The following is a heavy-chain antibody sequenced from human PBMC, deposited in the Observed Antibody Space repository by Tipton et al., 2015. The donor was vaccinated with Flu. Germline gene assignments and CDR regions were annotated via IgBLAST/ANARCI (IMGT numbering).Heavy chain of an antibody. D-gene: IGHD5-18*01. CDR1: GGSISSSSYY. V-gene: IGHV4-39*01. CDR2: IYYSGST. J-gene: IGHJ4*02. Sequence: TLSLTCTVSGGSISSSSYYWGLIRQPPGKGLEWIGSIYYSGSTYYNPSLKSRVTISVDTSKNQFSLKLSSVTAADTAVYYCASGNTATDYWGQGTLVTVSS. CDR3: ASGNTATDY.